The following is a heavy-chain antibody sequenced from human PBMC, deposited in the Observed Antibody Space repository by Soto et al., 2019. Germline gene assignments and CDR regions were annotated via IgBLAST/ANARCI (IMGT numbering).Heavy chain of an antibody. CDR2: IYINGST. V-gene: IGHV3-53*01. CDR3: SGDPSGYDEGDWYHGVDV. J-gene: IGHJ6*02. D-gene: IGHD5-12*01. CDR1: GFSVSSNY. Sequence: VGSLRLSCAASGFSVSSNYMSWVRQAPGEGLEWVAIIYINGSTDYADSVQGRFSVSRDIYKNTLFLQMNNLRAEDTAVYFCSGDPSGYDEGDWYHGVDVWGQGTTVTVSS.